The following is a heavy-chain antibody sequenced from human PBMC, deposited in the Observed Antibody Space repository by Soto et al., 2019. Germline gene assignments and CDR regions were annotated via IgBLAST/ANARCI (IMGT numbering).Heavy chain of an antibody. CDR3: ARDLKDCSSTSCYIDYYYYYGMDV. J-gene: IGHJ6*02. CDR1: GGSISSYY. CDR2: IYYSGST. V-gene: IGHV4-59*01. D-gene: IGHD2-2*02. Sequence: PSETLSLTCTVSGGSISSYYWSWIRQPPGKGLEWIGYIYYSGSTNYNPSLKSRVTISVDTSKNQFSLKLSSVTAADTALYYCARDLKDCSSTSCYIDYYYYYGMDVWGQGTTVTVSS.